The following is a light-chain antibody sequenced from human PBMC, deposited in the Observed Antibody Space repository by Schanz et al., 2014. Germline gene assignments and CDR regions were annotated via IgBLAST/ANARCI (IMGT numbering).Light chain of an antibody. V-gene: IGKV3-15*01. CDR3: QQYNNWPPLT. CDR2: GAS. J-gene: IGKJ4*01. Sequence: EVVMTQSPATLSVSPGERATLSCRASQTITPSSLAWYQQKPGQAPRLLIYGASTRATDIPARFTGSGAGTEFTLTISSLQSEDFAVYYCQQYNNWPPLTFGGGTKVVIK. CDR1: QTITPSS.